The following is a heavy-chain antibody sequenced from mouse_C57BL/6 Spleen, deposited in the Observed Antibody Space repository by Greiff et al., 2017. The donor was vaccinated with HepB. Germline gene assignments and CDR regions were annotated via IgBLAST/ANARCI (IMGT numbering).Heavy chain of an antibody. J-gene: IGHJ2*01. CDR3: ARSGTARATDY. V-gene: IGHV1-50*01. Sequence: QVQLQQPGAELVKPGASVKLSCKASGYTFTSYWMQWVKQRPGQGLEWIGEIDPSDSYTNYNQKFKGKATLTVDTSSSTAYMQLSSLTSEDSAVYYCARSGTARATDYWGQGTTLTVSS. CDR1: GYTFTSYW. D-gene: IGHD3-2*01. CDR2: IDPSDSYT.